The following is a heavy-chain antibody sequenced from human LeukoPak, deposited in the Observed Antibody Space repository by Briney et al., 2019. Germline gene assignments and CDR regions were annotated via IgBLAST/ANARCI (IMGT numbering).Heavy chain of an antibody. CDR1: GFTFSSYA. CDR2: ISSSSSYI. Sequence: GGSLRLSCAASGFTFSSYAMNWVRQAPGEGLEWVSSISSSSSYIYYADSVKGRFTISRDNAKNSLYLQMNSLRAEDTAVYYCARSGVVVDALERGVANWFDPWGQGTLVTVSS. V-gene: IGHV3-21*01. CDR3: ARSGVVVDALERGVANWFDP. D-gene: IGHD2-15*01. J-gene: IGHJ5*02.